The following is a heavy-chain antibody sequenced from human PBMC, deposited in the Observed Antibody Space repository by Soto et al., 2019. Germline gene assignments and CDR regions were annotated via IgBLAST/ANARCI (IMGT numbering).Heavy chain of an antibody. D-gene: IGHD1-26*01. CDR3: ARDIVSVGPRTNEASEV. V-gene: IGHV1-3*01. J-gene: IGHJ3*01. Sequence: QVQLVQSGAELKKPGASVNISCQASGFTFSDTLINWVRQGPGQRLEWMGWINPANGNTRYSESFQGRVTIPSLSSAPTAYVALSDLTSADTAVYYCARDIVSVGPRTNEASEVWGQGTMVTVSS. CDR1: GFTFSDTL. CDR2: INPANGNT.